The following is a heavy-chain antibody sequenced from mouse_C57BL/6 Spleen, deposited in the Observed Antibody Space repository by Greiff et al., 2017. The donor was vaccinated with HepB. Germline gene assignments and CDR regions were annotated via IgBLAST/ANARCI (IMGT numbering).Heavy chain of an antibody. Sequence: VQLKQSGPELVKPWASVKISCKASGYSFTGYYMNWVKQSPEKSLEWIGEINPSTGGTTYNQKFKAKATLTVDKSSSTAYMQLKSLTSEDSAVYYCARTGGSLYYWGQGTTLTVSS. CDR2: INPSTGGT. CDR3: ARTGGSLYY. CDR1: GYSFTGYY. J-gene: IGHJ2*01. V-gene: IGHV1-42*01. D-gene: IGHD1-1*01.